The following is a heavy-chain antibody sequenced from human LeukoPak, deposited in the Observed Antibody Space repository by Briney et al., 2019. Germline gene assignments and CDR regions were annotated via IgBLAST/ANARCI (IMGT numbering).Heavy chain of an antibody. Sequence: PSETLSLTCTVSGGSISSHYWSWIRQPPGKGLEWIGYIYYSGSTNYNPSLKSRVTISVDTSKNQFSLKLSSVTAAGTAVYYCAREAAGQWFDPWGQGTLVTVSS. CDR3: AREAAGQWFDP. J-gene: IGHJ5*02. D-gene: IGHD6-25*01. CDR1: GGSISSHY. CDR2: IYYSGST. V-gene: IGHV4-59*11.